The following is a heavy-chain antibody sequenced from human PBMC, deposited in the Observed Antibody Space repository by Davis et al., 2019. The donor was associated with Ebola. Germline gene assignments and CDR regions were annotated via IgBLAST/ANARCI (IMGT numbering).Heavy chain of an antibody. Sequence: GSLRLSCAASGFTFSGSAMHWVRQASGKGLEWVGRIRSKANSYATAYAASVKGRFTISRDDSKNTAYLQMNSLKTEDTAVYYCSIAAAGTNDYWGQGTLVTVSS. CDR1: GFTFSGSA. V-gene: IGHV3-73*01. CDR2: IRSKANSYAT. D-gene: IGHD6-13*01. J-gene: IGHJ4*02. CDR3: SIAAAGTNDY.